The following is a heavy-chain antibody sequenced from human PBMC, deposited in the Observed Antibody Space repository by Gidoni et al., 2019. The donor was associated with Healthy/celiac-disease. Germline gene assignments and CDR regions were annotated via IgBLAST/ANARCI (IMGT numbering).Heavy chain of an antibody. CDR1: GGSISSGDYY. Sequence: QVQLQESGPGLVKPSQTLSLTCTVSGGSISSGDYYWSWIRQPPGKGLEWIGYIYYSGSTYYNPSLKSRVTISVDTSKNQFSLKLSSVTAADTAVYYCARASGYCSSTSCYDFDYWGQGTLVTVSS. CDR3: ARASGYCSSTSCYDFDY. D-gene: IGHD2-2*01. J-gene: IGHJ4*02. V-gene: IGHV4-30-4*01. CDR2: IYYSGST.